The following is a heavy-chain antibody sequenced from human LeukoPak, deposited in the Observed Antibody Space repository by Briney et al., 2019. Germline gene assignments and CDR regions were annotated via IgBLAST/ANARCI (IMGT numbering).Heavy chain of an antibody. CDR1: GYSFTSYW. V-gene: IGHV5-51*01. D-gene: IGHD6-13*01. Sequence: GESLQISCKGSGYSFTSYWIGWVRQMPGRGLEWMGIIYPGDSDTRYSPSFQGQVTISADKSISTAYLQWSSLKASDTAMYYCATSWYTDYYGMDVWGQGTTVTVSS. J-gene: IGHJ6*02. CDR3: ATSWYTDYYGMDV. CDR2: IYPGDSDT.